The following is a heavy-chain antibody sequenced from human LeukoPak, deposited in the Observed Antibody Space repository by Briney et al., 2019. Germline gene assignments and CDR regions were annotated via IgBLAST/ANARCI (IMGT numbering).Heavy chain of an antibody. J-gene: IGHJ2*01. Sequence: GGSVTLFCAPSGFTFSVYFTSWVRPPVGRGLDWVASISATGDSTYYAASVQGRFTISIDNSQNTLYLQMSSLRAEDTAVYYCASAYCVSASCIYWYFDLWGRGTLVTVSS. V-gene: IGHV3-23*01. CDR2: ISATGDST. CDR3: ASAYCVSASCIYWYFDL. D-gene: IGHD2-2*01. CDR1: GFTFSVYF.